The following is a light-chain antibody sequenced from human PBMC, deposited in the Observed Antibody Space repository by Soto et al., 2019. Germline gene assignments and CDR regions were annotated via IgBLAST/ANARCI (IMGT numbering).Light chain of an antibody. CDR3: QHFNDYPLT. Sequence: AIQLTQSPSSLSASVGDRVTITCRASQSVRSPLAWYQQKPGKAPKLLIYGASSLGTGVPSRFSASGSGTDFTLTISSLQPEDFATYYCQHFNDYPLTFGGGTKVEIK. J-gene: IGKJ4*01. CDR1: QSVRSP. V-gene: IGKV1D-13*01. CDR2: GAS.